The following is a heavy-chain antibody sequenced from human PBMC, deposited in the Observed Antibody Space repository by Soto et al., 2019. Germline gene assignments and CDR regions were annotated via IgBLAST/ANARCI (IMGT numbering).Heavy chain of an antibody. V-gene: IGHV4-34*01. CDR1: GGSFSGYY. D-gene: IGHD3-3*01. Sequence: QVQLQQWGAGLLKPSETLSLTCAVYGGSFSGYYWSWIRQPPRKGLEWIGEINHSGSTNYNPSLKSRVTISVDTSKNQFSLKLSSVTAADTAVYYCARRARYYDFWSGYYHYYYYMDVWGKGTTVTVSS. CDR2: INHSGST. CDR3: ARRARYYDFWSGYYHYYYYMDV. J-gene: IGHJ6*03.